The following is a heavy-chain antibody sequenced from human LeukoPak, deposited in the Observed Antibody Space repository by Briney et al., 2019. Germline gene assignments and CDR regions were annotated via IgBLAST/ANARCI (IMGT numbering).Heavy chain of an antibody. CDR2: ISYDGHNK. CDR3: ARDYSDKWCPDY. Sequence: GGSLRLSCAASGYTFSSNGMHWVRQAPGKGLDWVAAISYDGHNKHYADSARGRVTISRDNSKSTVYLQMNSLRSEDSALYYCARDYSDKWCPDYWGQGTLVTVSS. CDR1: GYTFSSNG. D-gene: IGHD1-26*01. J-gene: IGHJ4*02. V-gene: IGHV3-30-3*01.